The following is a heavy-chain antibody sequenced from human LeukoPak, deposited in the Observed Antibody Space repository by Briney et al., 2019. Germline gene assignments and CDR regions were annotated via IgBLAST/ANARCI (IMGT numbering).Heavy chain of an antibody. CDR1: GFTFSSYA. V-gene: IGHV3-23*01. CDR3: AKDSLGGSGSPSFDY. J-gene: IGHJ4*02. Sequence: GGSLRLSCAASGFTFSSYAMSWVRQAPGKGLEWVSAISGSGGSTYYADSVKGRFTISRDNSKNTLYLQMNSLRAEDMAVYYCAKDSLGGSGSPSFDYWGQGTLVTVSS. D-gene: IGHD3-10*01. CDR2: ISGSGGST.